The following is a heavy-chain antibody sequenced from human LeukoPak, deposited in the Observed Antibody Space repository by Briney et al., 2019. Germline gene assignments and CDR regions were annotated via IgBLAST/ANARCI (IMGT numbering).Heavy chain of an antibody. D-gene: IGHD3-10*01. CDR3: ARVIGSGSYHFDY. J-gene: IGHJ4*02. CDR1: GFTVSSNY. Sequence: GGSLRLSCAASGFTVSSNYMSWVRQAPGKGLEWVSVIYSGGSTYYADSVKGRFTISSDNSKNTLYLQMNSLRAEDTAVYYCARVIGSGSYHFDYWGQGTLVTVSS. CDR2: IYSGGST. V-gene: IGHV3-53*01.